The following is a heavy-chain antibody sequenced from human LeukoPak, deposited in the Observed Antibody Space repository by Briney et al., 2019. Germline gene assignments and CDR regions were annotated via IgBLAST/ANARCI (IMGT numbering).Heavy chain of an antibody. V-gene: IGHV3-23*01. Sequence: GGSLRLSCAASGFTFSSYAMSWVRQAPGKGLEWVSAISGSGGSTYYADSVKGRFTISRDNSKNTLYLQMNSLRAEDTAVYYCAKALEPYSRYYYGMDVWGQGTTVTVSS. CDR1: GFTFSSYA. CDR3: AKALEPYSRYYYGMDV. J-gene: IGHJ6*02. CDR2: ISGSGGST. D-gene: IGHD6-13*01.